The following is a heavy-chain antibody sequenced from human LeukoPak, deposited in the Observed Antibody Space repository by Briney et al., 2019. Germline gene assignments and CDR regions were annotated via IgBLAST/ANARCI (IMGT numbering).Heavy chain of an antibody. V-gene: IGHV4-4*09. J-gene: IGHJ6*03. Sequence: SETLSLTCTVSGGSISSYYWSWIRQPPGKGLEWIGYIYTSGSTNYNPSLKSRVTISVDTSKNQFSLKLSSVTAADTAVYYCARRIAARPDYYYYYYMDVWGKGTTVTVSS. CDR2: IYTSGST. CDR1: GGSISSYY. CDR3: ARRIAARPDYYYYYYMDV. D-gene: IGHD6-6*01.